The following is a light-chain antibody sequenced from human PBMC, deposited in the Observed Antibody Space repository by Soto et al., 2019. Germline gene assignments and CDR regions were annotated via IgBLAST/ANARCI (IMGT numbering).Light chain of an antibody. CDR1: SSDVGGYNY. CDR2: DVT. V-gene: IGLV2-14*03. CDR3: NSYTSSSTPVV. J-gene: IGLJ1*01. Sequence: QSALTQPASVSGSPGQSSTISCTGTSSDVGGYNYVSWYQQHPGKAPKLIIYDVTNRPSGVSDRFSGSKSGNTASLTISGLQAEDETDYYCNSYTSSSTPVVFGTGTKLTVL.